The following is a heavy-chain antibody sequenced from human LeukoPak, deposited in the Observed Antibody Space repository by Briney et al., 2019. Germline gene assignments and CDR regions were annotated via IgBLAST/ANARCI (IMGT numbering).Heavy chain of an antibody. J-gene: IGHJ6*02. Sequence: GASVKVSCKASGYTFTGYYMHWVRQAPGQGLEWMGRISPNSGGANYSQKFQGRVTMTRDTSISTAYMELSRLRSDDTAVYYCAGVWCSSTSCHYGMDVWGQGTKVTVSS. CDR1: GYTFTGYY. CDR2: ISPNSGGA. V-gene: IGHV1-2*06. CDR3: AGVWCSSTSCHYGMDV. D-gene: IGHD2-2*01.